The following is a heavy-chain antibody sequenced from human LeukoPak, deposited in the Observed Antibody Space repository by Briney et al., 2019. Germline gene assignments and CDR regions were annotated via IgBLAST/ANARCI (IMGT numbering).Heavy chain of an antibody. CDR1: GYTFTGYY. V-gene: IGHV1-2*02. CDR3: ARGYADYVSRYDAFDF. J-gene: IGHJ3*01. Sequence: GASVKVSCKASGYTFTGYYMHWVRRAPGQGLEWMGWINPNSGGTNYAQTLQGRVTMTTDTSTNTAYMELRSLRSDDTAVYYCARGYADYVSRYDAFDFWGQGTMVTVSS. D-gene: IGHD4-17*01. CDR2: INPNSGGT.